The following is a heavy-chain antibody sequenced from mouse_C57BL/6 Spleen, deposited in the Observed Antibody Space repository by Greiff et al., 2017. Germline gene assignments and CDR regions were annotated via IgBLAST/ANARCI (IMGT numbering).Heavy chain of an antibody. D-gene: IGHD1-1*01. Sequence: EVQLMESGGGLVKPGGSLKLSCAASGFTFSSHTMSWVRQTPEKRLEWVATISGGGGNTYYPDSVKGRFPISRDNAKNTLYLQMSSLRSEDTALYYCARRGYGSSYFDYWGQGTTLTVSS. CDR1: GFTFSSHT. J-gene: IGHJ2*01. V-gene: IGHV5-9*01. CDR3: ARRGYGSSYFDY. CDR2: ISGGGGNT.